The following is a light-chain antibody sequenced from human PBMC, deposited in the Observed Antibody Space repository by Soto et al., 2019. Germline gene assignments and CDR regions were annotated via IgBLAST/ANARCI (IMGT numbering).Light chain of an antibody. V-gene: IGKV1-5*03. Sequence: DIPMTQSPSTLSASVGDRVTITCRASQSISSWLAWYQQKPGKAPKLLIYKASSLESGVPSRFSGSGSGTEFTLTISSLQPEDFATYHCQQYNSYPWTFGQGTKVDTK. CDR3: QQYNSYPWT. J-gene: IGKJ1*01. CDR2: KAS. CDR1: QSISSW.